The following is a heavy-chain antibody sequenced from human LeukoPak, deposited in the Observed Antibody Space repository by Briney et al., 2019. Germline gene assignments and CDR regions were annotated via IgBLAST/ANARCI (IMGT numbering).Heavy chain of an antibody. Sequence: PSETLSLTCTVSGGPISSYYWSWLRQPPGKGLEWIGYIYDSGSTNYNPSLKGRVTISVDTSKNQFSLKLSSVTAADTAVYYCARGGSGYDSFYYYGMDVWGQGTTVTVSS. V-gene: IGHV4-59*01. D-gene: IGHD5-12*01. CDR2: IYDSGST. CDR3: ARGGSGYDSFYYYGMDV. J-gene: IGHJ6*02. CDR1: GGPISSYY.